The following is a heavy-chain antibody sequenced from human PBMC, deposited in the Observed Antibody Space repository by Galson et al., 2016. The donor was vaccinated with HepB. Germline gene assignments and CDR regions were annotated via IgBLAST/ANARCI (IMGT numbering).Heavy chain of an antibody. J-gene: IGHJ3*01. V-gene: IGHV4-39*01. CDR1: GGSISSKSNY. CDR3: ARQDRAGLVNF. CDR2: IYYSGTT. Sequence: SETLSLTCTVSGGSISSKSNYWGWIRQPPGKGLDWIGSIYYSGTTHYNPSLQSRVSISVDTSKNQFSLRLTSVSAADTAMYSCARQDRAGLVNFWGQGTMVTVSS. D-gene: IGHD6-19*01.